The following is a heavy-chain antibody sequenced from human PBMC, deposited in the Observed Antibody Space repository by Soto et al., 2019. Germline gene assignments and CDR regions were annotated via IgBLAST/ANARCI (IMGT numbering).Heavy chain of an antibody. CDR2: IYYSGST. CDR1: GGSISSGGYY. D-gene: IGHD5-18*01. Sequence: QVQLQESGPGLVKPSQTLSLTCTVSGGSISSGGYYWSWIRQHPGKGLEWIGYIYYSGSTYYNPSLKSRVTISVDPSKNQFSLKLSSVTAADTAVYYCARLNVDTAMVSWYFDLWGRGTLVTVSS. V-gene: IGHV4-31*03. CDR3: ARLNVDTAMVSWYFDL. J-gene: IGHJ2*01.